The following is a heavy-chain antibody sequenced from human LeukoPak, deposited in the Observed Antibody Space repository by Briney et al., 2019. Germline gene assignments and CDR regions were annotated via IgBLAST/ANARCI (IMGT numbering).Heavy chain of an antibody. CDR1: GFTFDDYA. V-gene: IGHV3-30*02. J-gene: IGHJ6*03. CDR3: AKDRGIVATYMDV. CDR2: IRYDGSNK. Sequence: GGSLRLSCAASGFTFDDYAMHWVRQAPGKGVEWVAFIRYDGSNKYYADSVKGRFTISRDNSKNTLYLQMNSLRAEDTAVYYCAKDRGIVATYMDVWGKGTTVTISS. D-gene: IGHD5-12*01.